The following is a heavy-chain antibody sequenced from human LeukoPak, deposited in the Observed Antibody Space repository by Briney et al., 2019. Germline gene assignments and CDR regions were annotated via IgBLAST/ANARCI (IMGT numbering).Heavy chain of an antibody. J-gene: IGHJ4*02. D-gene: IGHD1-1*01. V-gene: IGHV3-48*01. Sequence: GGSLRLSCAVSGFPFSIYSMNWVRQAPGKGLEWVSYISASGSNIYYLDAVKGRFIVSRDNAMNSLFLQMNRPRAEDTAIYYCVRVKGTYFDFWGQGTLVTVSS. CDR2: ISASGSNI. CDR1: GFPFSIYS. CDR3: VRVKGTYFDF.